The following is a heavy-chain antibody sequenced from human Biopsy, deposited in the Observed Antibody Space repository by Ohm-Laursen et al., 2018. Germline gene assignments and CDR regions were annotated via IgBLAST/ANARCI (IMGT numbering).Heavy chain of an antibody. CDR2: INPNSGGT. CDR1: GYTFTDYY. V-gene: IGHV1-2*02. CDR3: TRDRGITVAGTLGFNFDY. Sequence: ASVKVSCKASGYTFTDYYMHWVRQAPGQGLKWMGWINPNSGGTNYAQKFQGRVTMTRDTSISTAYMDLSGLRSDDTAVYYCTRDRGITVAGTLGFNFDYWGQGTLVTVSS. D-gene: IGHD6-19*01. J-gene: IGHJ4*02.